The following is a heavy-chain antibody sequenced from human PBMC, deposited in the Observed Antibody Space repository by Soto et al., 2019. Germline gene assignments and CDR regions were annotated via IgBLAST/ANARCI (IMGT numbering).Heavy chain of an antibody. CDR3: AASIFYYGMDV. J-gene: IGHJ6*02. CDR1: GDSVNTVNYY. Sequence: SETLSLTCTVSGDSVNTVNYYWTWIRQPPGKGLEWIGYVSHSGSTNYSPSLKSRVTISADKSITTTYLRWTSLRASDTAIYYCAASIFYYGMDVWGQGTTVTVSS. V-gene: IGHV4-61*03. CDR2: VSHSGST.